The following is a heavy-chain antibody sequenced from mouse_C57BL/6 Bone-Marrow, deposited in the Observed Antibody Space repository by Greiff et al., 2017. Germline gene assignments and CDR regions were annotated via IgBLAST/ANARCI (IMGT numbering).Heavy chain of an antibody. CDR3: ASERIYYGPFDY. CDR1: GYTFTDYY. J-gene: IGHJ2*01. CDR2: INPNNGGT. V-gene: IGHV1-26*01. Sequence: EVKLQQSGPELVKPGASVKISCKASGYTFTDYYMNWVKQSHGKSLEWIGDINPNNGGTSYNQKFKGKATLTVDKSSSTAYMELRSLTSEDAAVYDCASERIYYGPFDYWGQGTTLTVSS. D-gene: IGHD2-1*01.